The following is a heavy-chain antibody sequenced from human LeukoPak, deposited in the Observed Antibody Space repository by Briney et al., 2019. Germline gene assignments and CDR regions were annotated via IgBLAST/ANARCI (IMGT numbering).Heavy chain of an antibody. V-gene: IGHV4-31*01. Sequence: PSETLSLTCTVSAGSISSGGYYWSWIRQHPGKGLEWIVHIYYSGSTYYNPSLNTLITISVDTSKNHFSLKLSSVTAADTAVYYCARVIPHCGGDCYSGFDPWGQGTLVTVSS. CDR3: ARVIPHCGGDCYSGFDP. CDR2: IYYSGST. D-gene: IGHD2-21*02. J-gene: IGHJ5*02. CDR1: AGSISSGGYY.